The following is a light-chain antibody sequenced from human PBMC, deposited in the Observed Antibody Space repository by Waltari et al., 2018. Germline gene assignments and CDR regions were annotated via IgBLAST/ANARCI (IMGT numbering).Light chain of an antibody. V-gene: IGLV3-1*01. CDR3: QTWDRSTVS. Sequence: ELTQPQAVSVSPGQTGSIPCSGDKLGDKYSCWYQQKPGQSPVLAIYQDSKRPSGLPSPFSSSNSGHTATLTISGTQPMDDSSYYCQTWDRSTVSFGTGTKVTVL. CDR1: KLGDKY. J-gene: IGLJ1*01. CDR2: QDS.